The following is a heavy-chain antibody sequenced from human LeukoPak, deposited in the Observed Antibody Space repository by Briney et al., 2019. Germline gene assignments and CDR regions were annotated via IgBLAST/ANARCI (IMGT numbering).Heavy chain of an antibody. J-gene: IGHJ5*02. CDR2: INHSGST. Sequence: SETLSLTCTVSGGSISSYYWSWIRQPPGKGLEWIGEINHSGSTNYNPSLKSRVTISVDTSKNQFSLKLSSVTAADTAVYYCAREGRTRVGAAFDPWGQGTLVTVSS. CDR3: AREGRTRVGAAFDP. V-gene: IGHV4-34*01. CDR1: GGSISSYY. D-gene: IGHD1-26*01.